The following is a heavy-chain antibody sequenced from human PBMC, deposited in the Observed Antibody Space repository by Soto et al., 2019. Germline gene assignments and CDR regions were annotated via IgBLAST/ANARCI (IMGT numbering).Heavy chain of an antibody. CDR3: ARDFTGGQWLEAWFDP. CDR1: GYTFTSYG. D-gene: IGHD6-19*01. V-gene: IGHV1-18*01. Sequence: GASVKVSCKASGYTFTSYGISWVRQAPGQGLEWMGWISAYNGNTNYAQKLQGRVTMTTDTSTSTAYMELRSLRSDDTAVYYCARDFTGGQWLEAWFDPWGQGTLVTVSS. CDR2: ISAYNGNT. J-gene: IGHJ5*02.